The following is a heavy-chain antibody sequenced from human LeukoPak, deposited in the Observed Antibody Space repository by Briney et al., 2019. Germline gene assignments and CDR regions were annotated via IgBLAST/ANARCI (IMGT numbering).Heavy chain of an antibody. D-gene: IGHD3-22*01. CDR2: INHSGST. CDR1: GGPFSGYY. J-gene: IGHJ4*02. V-gene: IGHV4-34*01. CDR3: ARGSLHYYYDSSGYFDY. Sequence: SETLSLTCAVYGGPFSGYYWSWIRQPPGKGLEWIGEINHSGSTNYNPSLKSRVSISVDTSKNQFSLKLSSVTAADTAVYYCARGSLHYYYDSSGYFDYWGQGTLVTVSS.